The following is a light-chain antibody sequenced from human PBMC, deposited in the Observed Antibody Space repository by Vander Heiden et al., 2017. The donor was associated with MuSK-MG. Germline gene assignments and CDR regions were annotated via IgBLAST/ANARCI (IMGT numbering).Light chain of an antibody. V-gene: IGKV1-5*03. J-gene: IGKJ1*01. CDR1: QSISSW. Sequence: DIHMTQSPSTLSASVGDRVTIICRASQSISSWLAWYQQKPGKAPKLLMYKASSLESGVPSRFSGSGSGTEFTLTISSLQPDDFATYYCQQYNSYPGTFGQGTKVEIK. CDR2: KAS. CDR3: QQYNSYPGT.